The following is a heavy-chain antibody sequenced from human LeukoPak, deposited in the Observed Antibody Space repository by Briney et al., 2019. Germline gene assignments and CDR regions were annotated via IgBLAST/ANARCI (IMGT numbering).Heavy chain of an antibody. J-gene: IGHJ3*02. D-gene: IGHD2-15*01. V-gene: IGHV3-33*08. CDR1: GFTFSNYA. Sequence: PGGSLRLSCAASGFTFSNYAMTWVRQAPGKGLEWVTVIWYDGSNKYYADSVKGRFTISRDSSKNTLYLQMNSLRADDTAVYYCARGAYCSGGRCPGAFDIWGQGTMVTVSS. CDR2: IWYDGSNK. CDR3: ARGAYCSGGRCPGAFDI.